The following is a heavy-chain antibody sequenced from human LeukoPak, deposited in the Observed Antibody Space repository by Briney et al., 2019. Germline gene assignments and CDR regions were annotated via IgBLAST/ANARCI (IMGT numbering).Heavy chain of an antibody. V-gene: IGHV3-11*04. CDR3: AELGITMIGGV. CDR2: ISSSGSTI. D-gene: IGHD3-10*02. J-gene: IGHJ6*04. Sequence: LSLTCAVYGGSFSGYYWSWIRQPPGKGLEWVSYISSSGSTIYCADSVKGRFTISRDNAKNSLYLQMNSLRAEDTAVYYCAELGITMIGGVWGKGTTVTISS. CDR1: GGSFSGYY.